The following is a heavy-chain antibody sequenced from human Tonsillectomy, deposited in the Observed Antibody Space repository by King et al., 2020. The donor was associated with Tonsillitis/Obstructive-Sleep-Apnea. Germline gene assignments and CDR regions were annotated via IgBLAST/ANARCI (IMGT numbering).Heavy chain of an antibody. V-gene: IGHV4-34*01. CDR1: GGSFSGYY. CDR3: GTNAGDYYYYMDV. CDR2: INHSGST. Sequence: VQLQQWGAGLLKPSETLSLTCGVYGGSFSGYYWCWIRQPPGKGLEWIGEINHSGSTDYNASLKSRVTISRATSKNQFSLRLTSVTAADTAVYYCGTNAGDYYYYMDVWGKGTTVTVSS. D-gene: IGHD2-2*01. J-gene: IGHJ6*03.